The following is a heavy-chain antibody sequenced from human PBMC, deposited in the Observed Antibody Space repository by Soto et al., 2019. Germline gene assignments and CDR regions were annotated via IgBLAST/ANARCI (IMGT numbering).Heavy chain of an antibody. J-gene: IGHJ4*02. CDR3: ARDLAVAGTSDDY. D-gene: IGHD6-19*01. Sequence: GGSLRLSCAASGFTFSSYSMNWVRQAPGKGLEWVSSISSGSSYIYYADSVKGRFTISRDNAKNSLYLQMNSLRAEDTAVYYCARDLAVAGTSDDYWGQGTLVTVSS. V-gene: IGHV3-21*01. CDR2: ISSGSSYI. CDR1: GFTFSSYS.